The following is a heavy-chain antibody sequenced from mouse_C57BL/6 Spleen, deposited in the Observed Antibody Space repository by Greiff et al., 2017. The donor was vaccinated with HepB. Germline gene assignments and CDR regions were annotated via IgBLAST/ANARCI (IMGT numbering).Heavy chain of an antibody. D-gene: IGHD1-1*01. V-gene: IGHV5-15*04. J-gene: IGHJ1*03. CDR3: ARKGDYYGSSYWYFDV. CDR2: ISNLAYSI. Sequence: EVKLVESGGGLVQPGGSLKLSCAASGFTFSDYGMAWVRQAPRKGPEWVAFISNLAYSIYYADTVTGRFTISRENAKNTLYLEMSRLRSEDTAMYYCARKGDYYGSSYWYFDVWGTGTTVTVSS. CDR1: GFTFSDYG.